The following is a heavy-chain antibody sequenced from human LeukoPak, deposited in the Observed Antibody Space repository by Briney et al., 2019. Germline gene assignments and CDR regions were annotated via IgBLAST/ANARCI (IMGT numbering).Heavy chain of an antibody. J-gene: IGHJ6*02. CDR2: ISAYNGNT. D-gene: IGHD3-10*01. V-gene: IGHV1-18*04. CDR1: GYTFTGYY. CDR3: ARDDGLWFGELLPLDYYYGMDV. Sequence: GASVKVSCKASGYTFTGYYMHWVRQAPGQGLEWMGWISAYNGNTNYAQKLQGRVTMTTDTSTSTAYMELRSLRSDDTAVYYCARDDGLWFGELLPLDYYYGMDVWGQGTTVTVSS.